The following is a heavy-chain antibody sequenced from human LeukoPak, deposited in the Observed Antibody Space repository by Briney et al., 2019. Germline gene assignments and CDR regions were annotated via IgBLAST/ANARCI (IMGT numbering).Heavy chain of an antibody. CDR3: VRDADYHHNSGTY. CDR1: GYSFTSYY. D-gene: IGHD3-22*01. J-gene: IGHJ4*02. Sequence: ASVKVSCKASGYSFTSYYMHWVRQAPGQGPEWMGWIDPNSGDTNYAQKFQGRVTMATDTSISTAYMELRSLRSDDTAIYYCVRDADYHHNSGTYWGQGTRVTVSS. V-gene: IGHV1-2*02. CDR2: IDPNSGDT.